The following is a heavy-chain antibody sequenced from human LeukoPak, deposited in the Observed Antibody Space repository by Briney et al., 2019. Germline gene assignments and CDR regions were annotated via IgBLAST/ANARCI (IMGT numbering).Heavy chain of an antibody. CDR1: GFTFSSYS. CDR2: ISNSGSYI. CDR3: ARWGGRPTRSYYYYYGMDV. Sequence: GGSLRLSCAASGFTFSSYSMNWVRQAPGKGLEWVSSISNSGSYIYYADSVKGRFTISRDNAKNSLYLQMNSLRAEDTAVYYCARWGGRPTRSYYYYYGMDVWGQGTTVTVSS. V-gene: IGHV3-21*04. J-gene: IGHJ6*02. D-gene: IGHD3-16*01.